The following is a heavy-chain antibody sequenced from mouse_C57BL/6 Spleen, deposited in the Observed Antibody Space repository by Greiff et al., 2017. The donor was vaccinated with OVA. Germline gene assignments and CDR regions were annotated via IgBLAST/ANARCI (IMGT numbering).Heavy chain of an antibody. V-gene: IGHV6-6*01. J-gene: IGHJ2*01. CDR3: TRGYGQYYFDY. CDR1: GFTFSDAW. Sequence: EVQLQESGGGLVQPGGSMKLSCAASGFTFSDAWMDWVRQSPEKGLEWVAEIRNKANNHATYYAESVKGRFTISRDDSKSSVYLQMNSLRAEDTGIYYCTRGYGQYYFDYWGQGTTLTVSS. CDR2: IRNKANNHAT. D-gene: IGHD1-2*01.